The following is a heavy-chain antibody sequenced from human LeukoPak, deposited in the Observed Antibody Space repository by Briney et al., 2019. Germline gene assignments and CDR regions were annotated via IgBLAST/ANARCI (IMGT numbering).Heavy chain of an antibody. CDR1: GGSISSSNW. CDR3: ARGLVDTAMTSDDAFDI. V-gene: IGHV4-4*02. J-gene: IGHJ3*02. D-gene: IGHD5-18*01. CDR2: IYHSGST. Sequence: SETLSLTCAVSGGSISSSNWWSWVRQPPGKGLEWIGEIYHSGSTNYNPSLKSRVTISVDKSKNQFSLKLSSVTAADTAVYYCARGLVDTAMTSDDAFDIWGQGTMVTVSS.